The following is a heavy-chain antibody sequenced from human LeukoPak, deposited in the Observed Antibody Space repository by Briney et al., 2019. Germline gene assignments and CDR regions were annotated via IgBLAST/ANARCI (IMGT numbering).Heavy chain of an antibody. J-gene: IGHJ6*02. CDR2: ISSSGSTI. Sequence: GGSLRLSCAASGFTFSDYYMSWIRQAPGKGLEWVSYISSSGSTIYYADSVKGRFTISRDNAKNTLYLQMNSLRAEDTAVYYCARARRGYDFWSGYTQNYYGMDVWGQGTTVTVSS. CDR3: ARARRGYDFWSGYTQNYYGMDV. V-gene: IGHV3-11*04. CDR1: GFTFSDYY. D-gene: IGHD3-3*01.